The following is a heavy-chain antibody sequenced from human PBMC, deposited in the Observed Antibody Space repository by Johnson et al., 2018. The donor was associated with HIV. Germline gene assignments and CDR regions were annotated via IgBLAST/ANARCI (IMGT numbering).Heavy chain of an antibody. CDR3: ARERYGSQAIDGFDI. CDR2: ISYHGTNK. V-gene: IGHV3-30-3*01. D-gene: IGHD2-15*01. Sequence: VQLVESGGGVVQPGRSLRLSCAASGFTFRSYAMHWVRQAPGKGLEWVAVISYHGTNKYYADSVKGRFPISRDNSKNTLYLQMNSLRAEDTAVYYCARERYGSQAIDGFDIWGQGTMVTVSS. J-gene: IGHJ3*02. CDR1: GFTFRSYA.